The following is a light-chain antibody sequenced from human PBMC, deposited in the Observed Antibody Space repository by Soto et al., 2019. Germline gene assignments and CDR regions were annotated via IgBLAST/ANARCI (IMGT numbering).Light chain of an antibody. CDR3: AAWDDNLNAVI. J-gene: IGLJ2*01. CDR2: SNN. CDR1: SSNIGSNA. V-gene: IGLV1-44*01. Sequence: QSVVTQPPSASGTPGQRVTISCSGSSSNIGSNAVHWYQQLPGTAPKLLIYSNNQRPSGVPVRFSGSKSGTSASLAISGLQSEDEADYYCAAWDDNLNAVIFGGGTKLTVL.